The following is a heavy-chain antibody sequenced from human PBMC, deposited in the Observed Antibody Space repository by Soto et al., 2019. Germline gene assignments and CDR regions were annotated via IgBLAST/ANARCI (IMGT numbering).Heavy chain of an antibody. V-gene: IGHV4-39*01. J-gene: IGHJ4*02. CDR2: IYYSGST. CDR1: GGSISSSSYY. D-gene: IGHD3-16*02. CDR3: ARLGYDYIWGSYRPENDY. Sequence: SETLSLTCTVSGGSISSSSYYWGWIRQPPGKGLEWIGSIYYSGSTYYNPSLKSRVTISVDTSKNQCSLKLSSVTAADTAVYYCARLGYDYIWGSYRPENDYWGQGTLVTVSS.